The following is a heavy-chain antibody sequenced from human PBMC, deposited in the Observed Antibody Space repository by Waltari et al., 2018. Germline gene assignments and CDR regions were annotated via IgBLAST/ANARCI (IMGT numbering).Heavy chain of an antibody. Sequence: EVQLVESGGGLVQPGGSLRLSCAASGFTFSSYDMHWVRQATGKGLEWVSAIGTAGDTYDPGSVKGRFTISREKAKNSLYLQMNGLRAGDTAVYYCARDRALGYFDLWGRGTLVTVSS. CDR1: GFTFSSYD. V-gene: IGHV3-13*01. CDR2: IGTAGDT. D-gene: IGHD3-10*01. CDR3: ARDRALGYFDL. J-gene: IGHJ2*01.